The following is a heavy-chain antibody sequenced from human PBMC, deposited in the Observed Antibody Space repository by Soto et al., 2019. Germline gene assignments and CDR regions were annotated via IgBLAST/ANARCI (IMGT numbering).Heavy chain of an antibody. J-gene: IGHJ6*02. CDR3: AKDAASAGSPGYYAMDV. Sequence: QPXGSLRRPCPGSGFAFMTYGMNWVRQAPGKGLEWVGNINDRGSNTVYADSVKVRFTISRDNSRNTLTLQMNTLRADDTAIYYCAKDAASAGSPGYYAMDVWGQGTKVTVYS. CDR2: INDRGSNT. D-gene: IGHD6-13*01. CDR1: GFAFMTYG. V-gene: IGHV3-23*01.